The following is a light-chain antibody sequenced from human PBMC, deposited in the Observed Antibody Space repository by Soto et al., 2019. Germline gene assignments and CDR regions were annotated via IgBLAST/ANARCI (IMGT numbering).Light chain of an antibody. CDR1: QSVSSSY. CDR3: QQYGSSPFT. CDR2: GAS. J-gene: IGKJ3*01. Sequence: EIVLTQSPGTLSLSPGERATLSCRASQSVSSSYLAWYQQTPGQAHRLLIYGASSSVTGIPDWFSGSGSGREFTLTISRLEPEDFSVYYCQQYGSSPFTFGPGTKVDIK. V-gene: IGKV3-20*01.